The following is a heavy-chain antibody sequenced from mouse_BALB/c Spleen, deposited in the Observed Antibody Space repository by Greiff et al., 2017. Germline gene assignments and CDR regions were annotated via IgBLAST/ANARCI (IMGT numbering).Heavy chain of an antibody. V-gene: IGHV5-15*02. J-gene: IGHJ4*01. CDR1: GFTFSDYG. CDR2: ISNLAYSI. D-gene: IGHD1-1*01. CDR3: ARSVRDGNAMDY. Sequence: EVMLVESGGGLVQPGGSRKLSCAASGFTFSDYGMSWVRQAPGKGPEWVAFISNLAYSIYYADTVTGRFTISRENAKNTLYLELSSLRAEDTAMCYCARSVRDGNAMDYWGQGTSVTVSS.